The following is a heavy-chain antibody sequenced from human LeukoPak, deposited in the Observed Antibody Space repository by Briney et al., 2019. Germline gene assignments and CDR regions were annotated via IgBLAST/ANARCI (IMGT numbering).Heavy chain of an antibody. D-gene: IGHD3-22*01. CDR3: ARTSGFFDSSGFYQQNPYYFQY. J-gene: IGHJ4*02. CDR2: INHSGRT. V-gene: IGHV4-34*01. Sequence: PSETLSLTCAAYGDSFIGYFWTWIRQPPGKGLEWIGGINHSGRTNYNPSLQRRVSISVDTSNDQFSLNLTSVTAADTAVYYCARTSGFFDSSGFYQQNPYYFQYWGQGVLVTVSS. CDR1: GDSFIGYF.